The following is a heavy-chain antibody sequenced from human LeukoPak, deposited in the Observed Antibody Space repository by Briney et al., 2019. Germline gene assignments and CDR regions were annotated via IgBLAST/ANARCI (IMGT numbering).Heavy chain of an antibody. J-gene: IGHJ3*02. Sequence: GGSLRLSCAASGFTFSSYWMSWVRQAPGKGLEWVSVIYSGGSTYYADSVKGRFTISRDNSKNTLYLQMNSLRAEDTAVYYCARDRRDGYIHDAFDIWGQGTMVTVSS. CDR1: GFTFSSYW. V-gene: IGHV3-53*01. CDR2: IYSGGST. D-gene: IGHD5-24*01. CDR3: ARDRRDGYIHDAFDI.